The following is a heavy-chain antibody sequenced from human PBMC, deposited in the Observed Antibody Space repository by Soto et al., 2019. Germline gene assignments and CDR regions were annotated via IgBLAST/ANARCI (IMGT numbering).Heavy chain of an antibody. J-gene: IGHJ4*02. CDR1: GGTFSSYA. CDR2: IIPILGTA. V-gene: IGHV1-69*11. CDR3: ALEYSSSSGKFDY. Sequence: QVQLVQSGAEVKKPGSSVKVSCKASGGTFSSYAISRVRQAPGQGREWMGGIIPILGTANYAPKFQGRVTITADETPITAYMELSSLRSEDTAVYYCALEYSSSSGKFDYLGQGTLVTVSS. D-gene: IGHD6-6*01.